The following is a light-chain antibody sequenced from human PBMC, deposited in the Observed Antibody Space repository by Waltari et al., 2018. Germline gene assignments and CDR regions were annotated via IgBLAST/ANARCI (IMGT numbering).Light chain of an antibody. J-gene: IGLJ2*01. CDR2: DVI. CDR1: TDDFGGFAA. CDR3: CSYVRGNGIT. V-gene: IGLV2-23*02. Sequence: QSALTQPASVSGSPGQSITISCTGTTDDFGGFAASSWSQQYPGEHPTLIIFDVIWRPSGVSERFSGAKSGNTATLTISGLRPEDEAIYHCCSYVRGNGITFGGGTKLTVL.